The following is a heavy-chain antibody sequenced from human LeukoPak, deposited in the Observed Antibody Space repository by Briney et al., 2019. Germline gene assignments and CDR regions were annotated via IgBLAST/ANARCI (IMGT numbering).Heavy chain of an antibody. CDR3: ATSVDTALVGYFDY. V-gene: IGHV3-21*01. J-gene: IGHJ4*02. D-gene: IGHD5-18*01. CDR2: ISSSSSYI. CDR1: GFTFSSYS. Sequence: GGSLRLYCAASGFTFSSYSMNWVRQAPGKGLEWISSISSSSSYIYYADSVRGRFTISRDNAKNSLYLQMNSLRAEDTAVYYCATSVDTALVGYFDYWGQGTLVTVSS.